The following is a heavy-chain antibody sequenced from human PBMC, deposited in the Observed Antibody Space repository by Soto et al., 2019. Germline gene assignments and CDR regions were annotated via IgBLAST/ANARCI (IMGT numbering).Heavy chain of an antibody. CDR1: GYTFTSYG. D-gene: IGHD7-27*01. Sequence: QVQLVQSGAEVKKPGASVKVSCKASGYTFTSYGISWVRQAPGQGLEWMGWISAYNGNTNYAQKLQGRVTMTTDTSTSRAYMELRSLRSDDTAVYYCARDSVGGEPYYCYGMDVWGQGTTVTVSS. V-gene: IGHV1-18*04. J-gene: IGHJ6*02. CDR2: ISAYNGNT. CDR3: ARDSVGGEPYYCYGMDV.